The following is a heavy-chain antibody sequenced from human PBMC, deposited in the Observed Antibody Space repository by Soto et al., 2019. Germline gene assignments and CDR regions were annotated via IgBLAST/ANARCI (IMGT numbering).Heavy chain of an antibody. CDR1: VGTFSSYA. Sequence: QVQLVQSGAEVKKPGSSVKVSCKASVGTFSSYAISWVRQAPGQGLEWMGGIIPIFGTANYAQKFQGRVTITADESTSTAYKELSSLRSEDTAVYYCARDVMMATTRGWFDPWGQGTLVTVSS. CDR2: IIPIFGTA. V-gene: IGHV1-69*12. D-gene: IGHD5-12*01. J-gene: IGHJ5*02. CDR3: ARDVMMATTRGWFDP.